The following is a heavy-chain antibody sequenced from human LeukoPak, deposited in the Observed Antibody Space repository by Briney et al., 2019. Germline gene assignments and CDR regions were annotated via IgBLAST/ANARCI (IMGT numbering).Heavy chain of an antibody. Sequence: PGGSLRLSCAASGFTFSDYSMNWVRQAPGKGLEWISYIGIDSGNTNYADSVKGRFTISGDKAKNSLYLQMSSLRVEDTAVYYCARDYKYAFDNWGQGTLVNVSS. J-gene: IGHJ4*02. CDR1: GFTFSDYS. CDR3: ARDYKYAFDN. D-gene: IGHD5-24*01. CDR2: IGIDSGNT. V-gene: IGHV3-48*01.